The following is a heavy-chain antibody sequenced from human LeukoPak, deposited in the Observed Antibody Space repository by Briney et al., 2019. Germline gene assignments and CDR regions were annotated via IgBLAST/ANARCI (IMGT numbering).Heavy chain of an antibody. CDR3: ATGPSSPHCGGDCYLEYFQH. CDR2: IYPGDSDT. CDR1: GYSFTSYW. J-gene: IGHJ1*01. V-gene: IGHV5-51*01. D-gene: IGHD2-21*02. Sequence: GESLKISCKGSGYSFTSYWIGWVRQMPGKGLEWMGIIYPGDSDTRYSPSFQGQVTISADKSISTAYLQWSSLKASDTAMYYCATGPSSPHCGGDCYLEYFQHWGQGTLVTVSS.